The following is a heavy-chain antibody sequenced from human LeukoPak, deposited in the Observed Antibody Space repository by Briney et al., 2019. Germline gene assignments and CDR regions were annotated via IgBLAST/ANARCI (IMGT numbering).Heavy chain of an antibody. CDR2: INPNSGGT. D-gene: IGHD3-3*01. CDR1: GYTFTGYY. Sequence: GASVKVSCKASGYTFTGYYMHWVRQAPGQGLEWMGWINPNSGGTNYAQKFQGRVTMTRDTSISTAYMELSRLRSDDTAVYYCARFVSGRSGYYDFWSGFSHWGQGTLVTVSS. V-gene: IGHV1-2*02. J-gene: IGHJ4*02. CDR3: ARFVSGRSGYYDFWSGFSH.